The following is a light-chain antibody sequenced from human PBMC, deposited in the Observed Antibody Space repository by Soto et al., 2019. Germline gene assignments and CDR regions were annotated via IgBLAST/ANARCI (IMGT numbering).Light chain of an antibody. Sequence: QSLLTQPPSASGTPGQRVAISCSGSRSNIESNTVNWYQQLPGAAPKLLIFSNNQRPSGVPDRFSGSKSGTSASLAISGLQSEDEADYFCAAWDDSLNGLLFGGGTQLTVL. J-gene: IGLJ7*01. CDR2: SNN. V-gene: IGLV1-44*01. CDR1: RSNIESNT. CDR3: AAWDDSLNGLL.